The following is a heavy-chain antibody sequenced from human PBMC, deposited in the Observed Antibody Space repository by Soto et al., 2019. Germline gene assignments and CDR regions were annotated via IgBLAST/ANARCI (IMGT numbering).Heavy chain of an antibody. V-gene: IGHV3-74*03. CDR3: ARVDTCSSSSCYSVFDY. CDR2: INSDGSST. D-gene: IGHD2-2*01. CDR1: GFTFSSYC. J-gene: IGHJ4*02. Sequence: EVQLVESGGGLVQPGGSLRLSCAASGFTFSSYCMHWDRQAPGKGLVWVSRINSDGSSTTYADSVKGRFTISRDNAKNTLYLQMNSLRAEVTAVYYCARVDTCSSSSCYSVFDYWGQGILVTVSS.